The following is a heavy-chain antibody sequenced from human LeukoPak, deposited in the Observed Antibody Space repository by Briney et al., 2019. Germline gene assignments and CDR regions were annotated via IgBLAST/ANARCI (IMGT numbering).Heavy chain of an antibody. V-gene: IGHV3-21*01. CDR1: GFTFSSYS. CDR2: ISSSSSYI. D-gene: IGHD2-15*01. J-gene: IGHJ6*02. Sequence: PGGSLRLSCAASGFTFSSYSMNWVRQAPGKGLEWVSFISSSSSYIYYVDSVKGRFTISRDNAKNSLYLQMNSLRAEDTAVYYCARDGAAGGEMVVAARWIYYYYYGMDVWGQGTTVTVSS. CDR3: ARDGAAGGEMVVAARWIYYYYYGMDV.